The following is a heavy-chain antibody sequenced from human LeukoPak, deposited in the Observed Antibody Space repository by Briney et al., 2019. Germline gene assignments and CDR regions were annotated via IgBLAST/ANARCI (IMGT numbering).Heavy chain of an antibody. CDR2: IYYSGST. CDR1: GGSLSGHC. Sequence: SETLSLTCTVSGGSLSGHCWSWMRRPPRKGLEWIGYIYYSGSTNYNPSLKSRVTIAVDTSKNQFSLKLSSVTAADTAVYYCARGGIAAAALVHLDYWGQGTLVTVSS. D-gene: IGHD6-13*01. CDR3: ARGGIAAAALVHLDY. V-gene: IGHV4-59*11. J-gene: IGHJ4*02.